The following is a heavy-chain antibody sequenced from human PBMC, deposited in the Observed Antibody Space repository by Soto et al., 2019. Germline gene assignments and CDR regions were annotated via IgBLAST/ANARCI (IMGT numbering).Heavy chain of an antibody. D-gene: IGHD6-19*01. CDR1: GGTFSSYA. CDR2: IIPIFGTA. J-gene: IGHJ4*02. CDR3: ARSYSSGWYVWGNYDY. Sequence: GASVKVSCKASGGTFSSYAISWVRQAPGQGLEWMGGIIPIFGTANYAQKFQGRVTITADESTSTAYMELSSLRSEDTAVYYCARSYSSGWYVWGNYDYWGQGTLVTVSS. V-gene: IGHV1-69*13.